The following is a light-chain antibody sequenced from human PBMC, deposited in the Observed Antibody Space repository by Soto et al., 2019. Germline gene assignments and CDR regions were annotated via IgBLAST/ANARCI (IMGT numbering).Light chain of an antibody. CDR3: SSYAGSNNLNWL. CDR2: EVS. V-gene: IGLV2-8*01. CDR1: SRDVGGYNY. J-gene: IGLJ3*02. Sequence: QSALTQPPSASGSPGQSVTNSCTGTSRDVGGYNYVSWYQQQPGKGPKLLIYEVSKRPSGVPDRFSGSKSGNTASLTVSGLQAEDAADYYCSSYAGSNNLNWLFGGGTKLTVL.